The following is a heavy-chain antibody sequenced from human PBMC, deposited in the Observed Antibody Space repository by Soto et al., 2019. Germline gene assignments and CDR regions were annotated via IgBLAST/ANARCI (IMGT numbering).Heavy chain of an antibody. D-gene: IGHD1-20*01. CDR3: AKGPILTGTPGQLDY. V-gene: IGHV3-30*18. CDR1: GITFSSYG. J-gene: IGHJ4*02. Sequence: GGSLRLSCAASGITFSSYGMHWVRQAPGKGLEWVAVISYDGSNKYYADSVKGRFTISRDNSKNTLYLQMNSLRAEDTAVYYCAKGPILTGTPGQLDYWGQGTLVTVSS. CDR2: ISYDGSNK.